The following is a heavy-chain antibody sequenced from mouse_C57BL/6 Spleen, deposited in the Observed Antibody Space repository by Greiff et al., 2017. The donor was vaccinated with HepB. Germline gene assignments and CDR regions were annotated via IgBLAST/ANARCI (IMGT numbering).Heavy chain of an antibody. V-gene: IGHV7-3*01. CDR3: ASYSVVEGYFDV. CDR1: GFTFTAYY. D-gene: IGHD1-1*01. Sequence: EVQVVESGGGLVQPGGSLSLSCAASGFTFTAYYMSWVRQPPGKALEWVGFIRHKANGYTTEYSASVQGRFTISRDNSQIILYLQMNALRAEDSATYYCASYSVVEGYFDVWGTGTTVTVSS. J-gene: IGHJ1*03. CDR2: IRHKANGYTT.